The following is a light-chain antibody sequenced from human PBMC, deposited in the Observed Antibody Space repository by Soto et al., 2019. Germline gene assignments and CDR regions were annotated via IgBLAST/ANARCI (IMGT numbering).Light chain of an antibody. J-gene: IGKJ1*01. CDR1: QSVSSY. V-gene: IGKV3-20*01. CDR2: DAS. CDR3: QQYGSSLVA. Sequence: EIVLTQSPATLSLSPGERATLSCRASQSVSSYLAWYQQKPGQAPRLLIYDASSRATGIPDRFSGSGSGTDFTLTISRLEPEDFAVYYCQQYGSSLVAFGQGTKVEIK.